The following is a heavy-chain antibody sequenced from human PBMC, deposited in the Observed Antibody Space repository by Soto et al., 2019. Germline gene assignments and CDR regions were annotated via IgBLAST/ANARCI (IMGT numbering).Heavy chain of an antibody. CDR2: IYYSGST. D-gene: IGHD2-2*01. CDR3: ARVACGSTSCLNFDY. Sequence: PSETLSLTCTVSGGSISSYYWSWIRQPPGKGLEWIGYIYYSGSTYYNPSLKSRVTISVDRSKNQFSLKLSSVTAADTAVYYCARVACGSTSCLNFDYWGQGTLVTVSS. CDR1: GGSISSYY. V-gene: IGHV4-59*12. J-gene: IGHJ4*02.